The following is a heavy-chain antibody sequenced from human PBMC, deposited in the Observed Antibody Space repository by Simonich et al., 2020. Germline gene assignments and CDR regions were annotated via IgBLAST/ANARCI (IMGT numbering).Heavy chain of an antibody. CDR3: ARGRLTGDKGAFDI. CDR1: GYTFTGYY. Sequence: QVQLVQSGAEVKKPGASVKVSCKASGYTFTGYYMHWVRQAPGQGLEWMGWINPNSGGTNSAQKVQGRVTMTRDTSISTAYMARSRLRSDDTAVYYCARGRLTGDKGAFDIWGQGTMVTVSS. J-gene: IGHJ3*02. V-gene: IGHV1-2*02. D-gene: IGHD7-27*01. CDR2: INPNSGGT.